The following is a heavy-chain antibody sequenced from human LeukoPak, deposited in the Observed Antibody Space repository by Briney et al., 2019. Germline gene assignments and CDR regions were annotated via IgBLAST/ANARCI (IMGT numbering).Heavy chain of an antibody. J-gene: IGHJ5*02. Sequence: GGSLRLSWPASGFTFSSYTMNWVRKAPGKGLEWVSSISSSSSYIYYADSVKGRFTISRDNAKNSLYLQMNSLRAEDSAVYYCAREVLGVTTINWFDPWGQGTLVTVSS. CDR2: ISSSSSYI. D-gene: IGHD4-11*01. V-gene: IGHV3-21*01. CDR1: GFTFSSYT. CDR3: AREVLGVTTINWFDP.